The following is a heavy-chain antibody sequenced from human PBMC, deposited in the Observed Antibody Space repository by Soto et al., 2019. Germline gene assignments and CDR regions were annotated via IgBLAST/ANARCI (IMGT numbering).Heavy chain of an antibody. CDR3: AHMGRGDEPESFDY. CDR1: GFSLSTSGVG. Sequence: QITLKESGPTLVKPTQTLTLTCTFSGFSLSTSGVGVGWIRQPPGKALDWLALVYWDDDKQYSPSLQSRLTNTKDTSKNHVVLTMTKMDPVDTGTYYGAHMGRGDEPESFDYWGQGILVTASS. D-gene: IGHD3-10*01. J-gene: IGHJ4*02. CDR2: VYWDDDK. V-gene: IGHV2-5*02.